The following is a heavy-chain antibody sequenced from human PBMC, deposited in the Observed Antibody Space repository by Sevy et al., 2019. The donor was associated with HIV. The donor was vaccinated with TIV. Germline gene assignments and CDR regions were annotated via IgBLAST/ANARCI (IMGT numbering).Heavy chain of an antibody. CDR3: ARGLADLPGYYYGMDV. V-gene: IGHV3-33*01. Sequence: GGSLRLSCAASGFTFSSYGMHWVRQAPGKGLEWVAVIWYDGSNKYYADSVKGRFTISRDNSKNMFYLQMNSLRTEDTAVFYCARGLADLPGYYYGMDVWGQGTTVTVSS. D-gene: IGHD3-3*02. CDR1: GFTFSSYG. CDR2: IWYDGSNK. J-gene: IGHJ6*02.